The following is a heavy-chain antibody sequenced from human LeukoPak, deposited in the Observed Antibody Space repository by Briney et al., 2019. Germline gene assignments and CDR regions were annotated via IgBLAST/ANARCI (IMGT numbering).Heavy chain of an antibody. CDR2: ISSSSSYI. J-gene: IGHJ5*02. Sequence: GGSLRLSCAASGFTFSSYSMNWVRQAPGKGLEWVTSISSSSSYIYYADSVKGRFTISRDNAKNSLYLQMNSLRAEDTAVYHCARSPGDCSSTSCYWIWFDPWGQGTLVTVSS. CDR1: GFTFSSYS. V-gene: IGHV3-21*01. CDR3: ARSPGDCSSTSCYWIWFDP. D-gene: IGHD2-2*01.